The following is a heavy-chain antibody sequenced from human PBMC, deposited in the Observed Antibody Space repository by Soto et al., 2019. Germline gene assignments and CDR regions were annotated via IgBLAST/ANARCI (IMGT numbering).Heavy chain of an antibody. V-gene: IGHV3-48*01. D-gene: IGHD4-4*01. CDR1: GFTFSSYS. CDR3: ASTGGVTTNYYYYMDV. J-gene: IGHJ6*03. CDR2: ISSSSSTI. Sequence: EVQLVESGGGLVQPGGCLRLSCAASGFTFSSYSMNWVRQAPGKGLEWVSYISSSSSTIYYADSVKGRFTISRDNAKNSLYLQMNSLRAEDTAVYYCASTGGVTTNYYYYMDVWGKGTTVTVSS.